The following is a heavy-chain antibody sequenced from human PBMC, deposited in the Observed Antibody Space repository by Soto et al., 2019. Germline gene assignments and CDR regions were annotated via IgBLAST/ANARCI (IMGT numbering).Heavy chain of an antibody. CDR2: IYYSGST. D-gene: IGHD1-7*01. V-gene: IGHV4-39*01. J-gene: IGHJ5*02. CDR3: ARQRGRLELYWFDP. Sequence: PSETLSLTCTVSGGSISSSSYYWGWIRQPPGKGLESIGSIYYSGSTYYNPSLKSRVTISVDTSKNQFSLKLSSVTAADTAVYYCARQRGRLELYWFDPWGQGTLVTVSS. CDR1: GGSISSSSYY.